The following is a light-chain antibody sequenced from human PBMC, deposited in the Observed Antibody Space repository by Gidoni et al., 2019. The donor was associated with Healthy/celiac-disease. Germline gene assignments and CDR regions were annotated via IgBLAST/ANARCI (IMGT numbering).Light chain of an antibody. V-gene: IGKV4-1*01. CDR1: QSVLYSSNNKNY. CDR3: QQYYSTPLT. J-gene: IGKJ4*01. Sequence: DIVMTQSPDSLAVSLGERATINCKSSQSVLYSSNNKNYLAWYQLCLWARGPPSGVPDRCSGSGSGTDLTLTISSLQAEGVAVYYCQQYYSTPLTFGGGTKVEIK. CDR2: WAR.